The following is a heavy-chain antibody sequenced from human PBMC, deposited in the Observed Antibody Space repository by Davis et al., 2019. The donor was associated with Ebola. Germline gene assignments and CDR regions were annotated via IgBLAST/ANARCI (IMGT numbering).Heavy chain of an antibody. CDR1: GFTFSSYS. CDR3: VKTRSNWWNDALEI. D-gene: IGHD2-8*02. V-gene: IGHV3-30*18. J-gene: IGHJ3*02. Sequence: GGSLRLSCAASGFTFSSYSMNWVRQAPGKVMEWVAVISPDGSDKNYADSGKGRFTISRDNSKNTLDLQMNSLRPEDTAVYYCVKTRSNWWNDALEIWGRGTMVIVSS. CDR2: ISPDGSDK.